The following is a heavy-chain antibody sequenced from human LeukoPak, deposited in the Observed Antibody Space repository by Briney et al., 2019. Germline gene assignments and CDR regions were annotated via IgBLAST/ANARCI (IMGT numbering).Heavy chain of an antibody. J-gene: IGHJ4*02. CDR2: INSDGITT. Sequence: GGSLRLSCAASGFTFSSYWMHWVRQAPGKGLVWASRINSDGITTSYADSVKGRFTISRDNTKNTLYLQMNSLRAEDTAVYYCARIGASVGAIDYWGQGTLVTVSS. CDR1: GFTFSSYW. CDR3: ARIGASVGAIDY. V-gene: IGHV3-74*01. D-gene: IGHD1-26*01.